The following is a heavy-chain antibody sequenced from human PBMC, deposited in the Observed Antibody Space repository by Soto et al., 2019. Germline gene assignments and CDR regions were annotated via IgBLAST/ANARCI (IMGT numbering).Heavy chain of an antibody. CDR3: ARALTTVTAFDL. D-gene: IGHD4-17*01. V-gene: IGHV1-69*02. CDR1: GGTFSSYT. CDR2: IIPILGIA. Sequence: QVQLVQSGAEVKKPGSSVKVSCKASGGTFSSYTISWVRQAPGQGLEWMGRIIPILGIANYAQKFQGRVTITADKSTSTAYMELSSLRAEDTAVYYCARALTTVTAFDLWGQGTMVTVSS. J-gene: IGHJ3*01.